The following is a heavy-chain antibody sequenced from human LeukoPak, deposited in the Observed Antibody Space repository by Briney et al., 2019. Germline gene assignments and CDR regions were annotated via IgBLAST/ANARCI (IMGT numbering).Heavy chain of an antibody. CDR2: ISGSGGST. CDR1: GFTLSSYA. J-gene: IGHJ4*02. Sequence: GGSLRLSCAASGFTLSSYAMSWVRQAPGKGLEWVSAISGSGGSTYYADSVKGRFTISRDNSKNTLYLQMNSLRAEDTAVYYCAKSMFPRLTHYFDYWGQGTLVTVSS. V-gene: IGHV3-23*01. CDR3: AKSMFPRLTHYFDY. D-gene: IGHD3-10*02.